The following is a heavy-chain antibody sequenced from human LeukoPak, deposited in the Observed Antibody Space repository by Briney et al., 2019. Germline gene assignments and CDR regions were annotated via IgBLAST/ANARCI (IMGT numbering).Heavy chain of an antibody. Sequence: GGSLRLSCAASGFTFSSYGMHWVRQAPGKGLEWVTVISYDGSNEYFADSVKGRFTISRDNSKHTLYLQMSSLRAEDTAVYYCAKEEAADGDAFDIWGQGTMVTVSS. CDR3: AKEEAADGDAFDI. V-gene: IGHV3-30*18. J-gene: IGHJ3*02. CDR1: GFTFSSYG. D-gene: IGHD6-13*01. CDR2: ISYDGSNE.